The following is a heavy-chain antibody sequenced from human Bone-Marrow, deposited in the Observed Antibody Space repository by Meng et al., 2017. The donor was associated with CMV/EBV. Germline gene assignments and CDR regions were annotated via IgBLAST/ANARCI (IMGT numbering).Heavy chain of an antibody. Sequence: SETLSLTCTVSGVSVTSSFWNWIRQPPGKGLEWIGYIYYSGSTNYNPSLKSRVTISVDTSKNQFSLKLSSVTAADTAVYYCARMTTVTYAFDIWGQGPRVT. V-gene: IGHV4-59*02. J-gene: IGHJ3*02. CDR1: GVSVTSSF. D-gene: IGHD4-11*01. CDR2: IYYSGST. CDR3: ARMTTVTYAFDI.